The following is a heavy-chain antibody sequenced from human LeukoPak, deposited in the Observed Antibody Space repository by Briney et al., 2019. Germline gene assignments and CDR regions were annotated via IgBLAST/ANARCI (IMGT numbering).Heavy chain of an antibody. CDR3: ARDLVVAAALPPDY. V-gene: IGHV3-21*01. J-gene: IGHJ4*02. Sequence: GGSLRLSCAATGFTLSDYYMDWVRQAPGKGLEWVSSISSSSSYIYYADSVKGRFTMSRDNAKNTLYLQMNSLRAEDTAVYYCARDLVVAAALPPDYWGQGTLVTVSS. D-gene: IGHD2-2*01. CDR1: GFTLSDYY. CDR2: ISSSSSYI.